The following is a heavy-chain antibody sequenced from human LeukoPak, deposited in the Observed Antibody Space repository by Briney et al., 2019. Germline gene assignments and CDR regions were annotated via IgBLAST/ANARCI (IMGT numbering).Heavy chain of an antibody. V-gene: IGHV1-2*02. Sequence: ASVTVSFKASEYTFTVYYIHWVRQAPGQGLEWMGWINPNSGGTNYAQKFQGGVTMTRDMSTSTVYMELSSLRSEDTAVYYCARDQAVGATWGVDYWGQGTLVTVSS. CDR2: INPNSGGT. CDR1: EYTFTVYY. CDR3: ARDQAVGATWGVDY. D-gene: IGHD1-26*01. J-gene: IGHJ4*02.